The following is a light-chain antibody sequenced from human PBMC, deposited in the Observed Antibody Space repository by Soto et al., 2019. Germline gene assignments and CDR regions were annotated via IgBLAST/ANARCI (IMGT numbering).Light chain of an antibody. Sequence: VIWMTQSPSLLSASTGDRVTISCRMSQGISCYLAWYQQKPGKAPELLIYAASTLQSGVPSRFSGSGSRTDFTLTISCLQSEDFATYYCQQYYSFPWTFGQGTKVEIK. J-gene: IGKJ1*01. CDR3: QQYYSFPWT. V-gene: IGKV1D-8*01. CDR1: QGISCY. CDR2: AAS.